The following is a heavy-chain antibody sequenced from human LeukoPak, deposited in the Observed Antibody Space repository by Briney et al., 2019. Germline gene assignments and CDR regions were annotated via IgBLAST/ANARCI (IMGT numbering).Heavy chain of an antibody. CDR1: GGSISSINW. V-gene: IGHV4-4*02. CDR2: IYHTGST. Sequence: PSETLSLTCAVSGGSISSINWWSWVRQAPGKGLEWIGEIYHTGSTNYNPSLKSRVTISVDKSKNHFSLNLSSVTAADTAVYYCAKTIYDTVTGYYKVGFDSWGQGTLVTVSS. J-gene: IGHJ4*02. CDR3: AKTIYDTVTGYYKVGFDS. D-gene: IGHD3-9*01.